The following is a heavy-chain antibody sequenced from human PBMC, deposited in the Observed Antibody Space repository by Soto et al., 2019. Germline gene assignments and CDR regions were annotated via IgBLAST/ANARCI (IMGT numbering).Heavy chain of an antibody. V-gene: IGHV3-64*01. D-gene: IGHD3-16*02. Sequence: EVQLVESGGGLVQPGGSLRLSCAASGFTFSSYAMHWVRQAPGKGLEYVSAISSNGGSTYYANSVKGRFTISRDNSKNTLYLQMGSLRAEDMAVYYCARGGYDYIWGSYRYPAGDYFDYWGQGTLVTVSS. CDR2: ISSNGGST. CDR1: GFTFSSYA. CDR3: ARGGYDYIWGSYRYPAGDYFDY. J-gene: IGHJ4*02.